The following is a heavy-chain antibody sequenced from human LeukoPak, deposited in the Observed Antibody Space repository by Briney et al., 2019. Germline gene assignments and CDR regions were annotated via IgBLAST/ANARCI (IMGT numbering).Heavy chain of an antibody. CDR3: ARAAIAVAGTGWFDP. Sequence: SETLSLTCTVSGGSISTSSYYWAWIRQPPGRGLEWIGSVYYSGSTYYNPSLKSRITISVDTSKNQFSLNLKSVTAADTAVYYCARAAIAVAGTGWFDPWGQGTLVTVSS. CDR1: GGSISTSSYY. D-gene: IGHD6-19*01. J-gene: IGHJ5*02. V-gene: IGHV4-39*01. CDR2: VYYSGST.